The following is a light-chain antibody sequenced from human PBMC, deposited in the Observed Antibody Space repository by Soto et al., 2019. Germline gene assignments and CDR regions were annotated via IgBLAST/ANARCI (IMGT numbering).Light chain of an antibody. Sequence: DIQMTQSPSSLSASIGDRVTITCRSSRSIDAYLNWYQQKPGEAPKLLIFAASSLHTGVPSRFTGGGSGTEFTLTINNLQPEDFATVFCQQSYSFPRTFGQGTKVELK. J-gene: IGKJ1*01. V-gene: IGKV1-39*01. CDR2: AAS. CDR3: QQSYSFPRT. CDR1: RSIDAY.